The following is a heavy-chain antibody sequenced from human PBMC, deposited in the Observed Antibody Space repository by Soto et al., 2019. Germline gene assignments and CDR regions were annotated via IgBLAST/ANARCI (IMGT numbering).Heavy chain of an antibody. D-gene: IGHD5-12*01. J-gene: IGHJ3*02. Sequence: PSETLSLTCAVSGGSISSSNWWSWVRQPPGKGLEWIGEIYHSGSTNYNPYLKSRDTKSVDKSKNQFSLKLSSVTAADTAVFYCARDAGYNYPRSAFDIWGQGTMVTVSS. V-gene: IGHV4-4*02. CDR2: IYHSGST. CDR3: ARDAGYNYPRSAFDI. CDR1: GGSISSSNW.